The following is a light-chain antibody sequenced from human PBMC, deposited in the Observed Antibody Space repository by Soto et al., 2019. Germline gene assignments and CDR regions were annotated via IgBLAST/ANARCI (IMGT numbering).Light chain of an antibody. J-gene: IGKJ2*01. CDR2: GAS. V-gene: IGKV3-20*01. CDR1: QSVSRSY. CDR3: QRYGSYPLYT. Sequence: EIVLTQSPGTLYLSPGERATLSCRASQSVSRSYLGWYQQKPGQAPRLLIYGASSRATGIPDRFSGSGSGTDFTLTSSRLEPEDFAVYYCQRYGSYPLYTFGQGTKLEIK.